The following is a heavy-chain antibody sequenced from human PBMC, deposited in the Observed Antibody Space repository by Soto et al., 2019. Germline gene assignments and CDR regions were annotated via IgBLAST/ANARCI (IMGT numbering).Heavy chain of an antibody. CDR2: IYWDDDK. Sequence: QITLKESGPTLVKPTQTLTLTCTFSGFSLSTSGVGVGWIRQPPGKALEWLALIYWDDDKRYSPSLKSRLTIPKDTSKTQAVLTMTNMDPVDTATYYCAHSREGANDDSSGLFDYWGQGTLVTVSS. J-gene: IGHJ4*02. CDR1: GFSLSTSGVG. V-gene: IGHV2-5*02. D-gene: IGHD3-22*01. CDR3: AHSREGANDDSSGLFDY.